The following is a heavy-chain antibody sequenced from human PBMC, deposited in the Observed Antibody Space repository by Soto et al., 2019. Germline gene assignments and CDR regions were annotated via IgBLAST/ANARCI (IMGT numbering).Heavy chain of an antibody. CDR3: ARNGTYSSSLSQYSGMDV. CDR1: GGTFADFI. V-gene: IGHV1-69*01. CDR2: IVPMFGTA. D-gene: IGHD6-6*01. J-gene: IGHJ6*02. Sequence: QMQLVQSGAEVKEPGSSVKVSCKASGGTFADFIMNWVRQTPGQGLEWMGGIVPMFGTATYAEKFKGRVTISATGSTSTAYMELTSLRSEDTAVYYCARNGTYSSSLSQYSGMDVWGQGTTVTVS.